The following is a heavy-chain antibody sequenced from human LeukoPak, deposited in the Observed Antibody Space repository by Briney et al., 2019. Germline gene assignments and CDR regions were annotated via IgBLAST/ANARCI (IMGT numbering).Heavy chain of an antibody. D-gene: IGHD1-7*01. CDR3: EGGTSSFDC. J-gene: IGHJ4*02. CDR1: GFTFSSYA. CDR2: ISYDGSNK. V-gene: IGHV3-30*01. Sequence: GGSLRLSCAASGFTFSSYAMHWVRQAPGKGLEWVAVISYDGSNKYYADSVKGRFTISRDNSKNTLYLQMNSLRAEDTAVYYCEGGTSSFDCWGQGTLVTVSS.